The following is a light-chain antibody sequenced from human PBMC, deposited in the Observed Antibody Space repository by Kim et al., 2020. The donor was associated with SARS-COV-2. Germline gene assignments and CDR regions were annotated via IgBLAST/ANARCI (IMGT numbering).Light chain of an antibody. CDR3: QKYNSAPALT. J-gene: IGKJ4*01. Sequence: YVGKRVPLTGRSGQGIRNNLAWYPQEPWKIPRLLIDAATTLQSGVPSRFSGSGSGTDFTLTISSLQPEDVASYYCQKYNSAPALTFGGGTRVDIK. CDR1: QGIRNN. CDR2: AAT. V-gene: IGKV1-27*01.